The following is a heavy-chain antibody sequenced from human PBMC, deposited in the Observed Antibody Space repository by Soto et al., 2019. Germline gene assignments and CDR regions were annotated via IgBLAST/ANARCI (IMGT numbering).Heavy chain of an antibody. J-gene: IGHJ6*02. CDR3: AREKIVHYYGMDV. D-gene: IGHD1-26*01. V-gene: IGHV4-34*09. CDR2: INHSGST. CDR1: GFTFSSYA. Sequence: LRLSCAASGFTFSSYAMSWVRQPPGKGLEWIGEINHSGSTNYNPSLKSRVTISVDTSKNQFSLKLSSVTAADTAVYYCAREKIVHYYGMDVWGQGTTVTAP.